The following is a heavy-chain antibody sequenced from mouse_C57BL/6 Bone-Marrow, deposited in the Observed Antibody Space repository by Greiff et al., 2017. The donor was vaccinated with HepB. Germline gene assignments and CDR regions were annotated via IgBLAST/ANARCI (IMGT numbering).Heavy chain of an antibody. D-gene: IGHD1-1*01. Sequence: QVQLQQSGAELVRPGASVTLSCKASGYTFTDYEMHWVKQTPVHGLEWIGAIDPETGGTAYNQKFKGKAILTADKSSSTAYMELRSLTSEDSAVYYCTRGRLGSNYAMDYWGQGTSVTVSS. V-gene: IGHV1-15*01. J-gene: IGHJ4*01. CDR1: GYTFTDYE. CDR3: TRGRLGSNYAMDY. CDR2: IDPETGGT.